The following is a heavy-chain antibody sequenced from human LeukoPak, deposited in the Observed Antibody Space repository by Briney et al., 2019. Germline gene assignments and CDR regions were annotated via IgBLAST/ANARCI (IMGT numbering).Heavy chain of an antibody. V-gene: IGHV1-2*06. CDR1: GYTFTGYY. Sequence: SVKVSCKASGYTFTGYYMHWVRQAPGQGLEWMGRINPNSGGTNYAQKFQGRVTMTRDTSISTAYMELSRLRSDDTAVYYCASSSGLGDKYYYYMDVWGKGTTVTVSS. J-gene: IGHJ6*03. D-gene: IGHD3-10*01. CDR2: INPNSGGT. CDR3: ASSSGLGDKYYYYMDV.